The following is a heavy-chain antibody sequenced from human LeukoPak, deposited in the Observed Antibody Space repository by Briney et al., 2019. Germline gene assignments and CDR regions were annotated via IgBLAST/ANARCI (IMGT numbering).Heavy chain of an antibody. Sequence: SGPTLVNPTETLTLTCTFSGFSLSTTGVGVGWIRQPPGKALEWLALIYWNDDKRYSPSLKSRVTITKDTSKNQVVLTMTNMDPADTATHYCAHRLDDGSGTYSYYFDYWGQGTLVTVSS. J-gene: IGHJ4*02. CDR3: AHRLDDGSGTYSYYFDY. CDR1: GFSLSTTGVG. D-gene: IGHD3-10*01. V-gene: IGHV2-5*01. CDR2: IYWNDDK.